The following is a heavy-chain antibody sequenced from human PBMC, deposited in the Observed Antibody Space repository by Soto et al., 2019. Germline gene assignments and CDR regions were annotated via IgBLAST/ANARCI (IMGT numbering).Heavy chain of an antibody. Sequence: HVPLQESGPGLVKPSQTLSLTCTVSGGSISSGGYYWSWIRQHPGKGLEWIGYIYYSGSTYYNPSLNSLVTIAVDTSKNQCSLKLSAVTAADTAVYYGARDPKYYYDSSVYFDYRGQGALVTVT. CDR1: GGSISSGGYY. V-gene: IGHV4-31*01. CDR2: IYYSGST. J-gene: IGHJ4*02. D-gene: IGHD3-22*01. CDR3: ARDPKYYYDSSVYFDY.